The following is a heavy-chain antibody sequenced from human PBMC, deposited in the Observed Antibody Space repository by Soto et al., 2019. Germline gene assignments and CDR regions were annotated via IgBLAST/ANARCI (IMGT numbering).Heavy chain of an antibody. Sequence: QVQLVESGGGVVQPGRSLRLSCAASGFTFSSYGMHWVRQAPGKGLEWVAVISYDGSNKYYADSVKGRFTIYRDNSKNTLYLQMNSLRAEDTAVYYCAPARYSYGRFRYAFDIWGQGTMVTVSS. V-gene: IGHV3-30*03. J-gene: IGHJ3*02. CDR1: GFTFSSYG. CDR2: ISYDGSNK. D-gene: IGHD5-18*01. CDR3: APARYSYGRFRYAFDI.